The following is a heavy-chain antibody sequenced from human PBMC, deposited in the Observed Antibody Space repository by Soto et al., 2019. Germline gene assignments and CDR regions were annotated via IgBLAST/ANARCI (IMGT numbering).Heavy chain of an antibody. CDR2: IGPAGDT. CDR3: ARDADVDIVATTEINYYYYYGMGV. Sequence: GGSLRLSCAASGFIFSSYDMHWVRQAPGKGLEWVSVIGPAGDTFYPGSVKGRFTISRENAKNSLYLQMNSLRSDDTAVYYCARDADVDIVATTEINYYYYYGMGVWGQGTTVTVSS. V-gene: IGHV3-13*01. CDR1: GFIFSSYD. D-gene: IGHD5-12*01. J-gene: IGHJ6*02.